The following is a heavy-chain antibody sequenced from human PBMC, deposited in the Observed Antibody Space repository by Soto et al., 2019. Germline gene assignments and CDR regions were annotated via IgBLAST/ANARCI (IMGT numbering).Heavy chain of an antibody. CDR1: GGTFSSYA. J-gene: IGHJ6*02. CDR3: ARADIVVVPAASVRYYGMDV. Sequence: AVKVSCKASGGTFSSYAISWVRQAPGQGLEWMGGIIPIFGTANYAQKFQGRVTITADESTSTAYMELSSLRSEDTAVYYCARADIVVVPAASVRYYGMDVWGQGTTVTVSS. D-gene: IGHD2-2*01. CDR2: IIPIFGTA. V-gene: IGHV1-69*13.